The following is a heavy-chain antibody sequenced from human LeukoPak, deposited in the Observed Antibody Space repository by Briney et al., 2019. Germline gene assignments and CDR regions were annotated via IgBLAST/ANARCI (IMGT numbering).Heavy chain of an antibody. V-gene: IGHV3-7*03. D-gene: IGHD2-2*01. J-gene: IGHJ4*02. CDR3: ARNQLLLGYYFDY. CDR2: IKQDGSEK. CDR1: GFTFSNYW. Sequence: GGSLRLSCAASGFTFSNYWMSWVRQAPGKGLEWVANIKQDGSEKFYVDSVKGRFTISRDNAKNSLYLQMNSLRADDTAVYYCARNQLLLGYYFDYWGQGTLVTVSS.